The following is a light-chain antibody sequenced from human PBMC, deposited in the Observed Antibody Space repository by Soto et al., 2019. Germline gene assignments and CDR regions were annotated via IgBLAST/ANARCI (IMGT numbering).Light chain of an antibody. Sequence: DIQMTQSPSSLSASVGDRVTITCRASQGISKYLAWYQQKPGKVPKLLIYAASTLQSGVPSRFSGSGSGTDFTLSISRLQPEVVATYYCQKYTSARLTFGAGTKVEI. CDR3: QKYTSARLT. V-gene: IGKV1-27*01. CDR1: QGISKY. CDR2: AAS. J-gene: IGKJ4*01.